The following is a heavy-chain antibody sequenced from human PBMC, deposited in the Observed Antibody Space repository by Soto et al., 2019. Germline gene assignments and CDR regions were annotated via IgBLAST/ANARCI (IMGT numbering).Heavy chain of an antibody. D-gene: IGHD1-26*01. Sequence: QVQLVQSGPEVRKPGASVKVSCEASGYTFTTSGISWVRQVPGQGLEWMGWISTYNGDTNSAQNFQGRVLMTADTCTGTAYMELMSLKSDDTAVYYCARQGSWPYYYYGLDVGGQGTIVTVSS. CDR3: ARQGSWPYYYYGLDV. CDR1: GYTFTTSG. J-gene: IGHJ6*02. V-gene: IGHV1-18*01. CDR2: ISTYNGDT.